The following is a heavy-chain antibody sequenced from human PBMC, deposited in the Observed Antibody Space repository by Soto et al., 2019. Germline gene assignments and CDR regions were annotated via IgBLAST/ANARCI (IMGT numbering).Heavy chain of an antibody. V-gene: IGHV1-2*02. J-gene: IGHJ4*01. Sequence: ASVKFSCKTSGYTFSAYYMHWVRQAPGQGLECMGWINPKSGGTLYAQKFQGRVTMTRXTXXSXXXMXLSXLRSDDTAVYYCARGGTFAYDTSGYSVYWG. CDR1: GYTFSAYY. CDR3: ARGGTFAYDTSGYSVY. D-gene: IGHD3-22*01. CDR2: INPKSGGT.